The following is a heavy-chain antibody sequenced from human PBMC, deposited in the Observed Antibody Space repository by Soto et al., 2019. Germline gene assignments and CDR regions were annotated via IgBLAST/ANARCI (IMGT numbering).Heavy chain of an antibody. D-gene: IGHD3-9*01. CDR1: GFNFDTYG. J-gene: IGHJ5*02. CDR2: ISYDGNKK. Sequence: QVQLVESGGGVVQPGTSLTLSCAASGFNFDTYGMHWVRQAPGKGLEWVAVISYDGNKKYYGDSVKGRFSVSRDNSKNTVYLEMSDLRSEDTAIYFCAKGWFYDILTGPDHWGQGALVTVSS. V-gene: IGHV3-30*18. CDR3: AKGWFYDILTGPDH.